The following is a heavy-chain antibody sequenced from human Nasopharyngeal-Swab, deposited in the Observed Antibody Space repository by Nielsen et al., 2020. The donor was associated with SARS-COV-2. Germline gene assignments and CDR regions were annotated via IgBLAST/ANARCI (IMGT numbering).Heavy chain of an antibody. D-gene: IGHD6-13*01. Sequence: SETLSLTCSVSGGSISSSSYYWGWIRQPPGKGLEWIGSIYYSGSTYYNPSLKSRVTISIDTSKNHFSLKLSSVTAADTAVYYCAREGRGIAAPGLDYWGQGTLVSLL. CDR3: AREGRGIAAPGLDY. CDR2: IYYSGST. J-gene: IGHJ4*02. V-gene: IGHV4-39*07. CDR1: GGSISSSSYY.